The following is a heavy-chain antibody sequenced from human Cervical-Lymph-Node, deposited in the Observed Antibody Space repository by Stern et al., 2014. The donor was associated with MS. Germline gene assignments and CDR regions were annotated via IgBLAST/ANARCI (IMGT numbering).Heavy chain of an antibody. V-gene: IGHV2-70*04. CDR1: GFSLNTAGTR. Sequence: QITLKESGPALVKPKQALTLTCTFSGFSLNTAGTRVTWIRQPTGKALEWLAGIDWDDAKFSRPSLKTRLTISKDTSKNQVVLTLTNVDPVDTATYYCARSLAGVFDFWGQGAMVTVSS. CDR3: ARSLAGVFDF. J-gene: IGHJ4*02. CDR2: IDWDDAK.